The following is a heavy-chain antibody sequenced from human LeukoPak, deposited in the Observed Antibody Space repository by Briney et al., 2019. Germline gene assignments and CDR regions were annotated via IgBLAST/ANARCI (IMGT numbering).Heavy chain of an antibody. CDR3: ARPYYDFWTGYPADAFDL. D-gene: IGHD3-3*01. CDR1: GFSFTNYP. Sequence: GGSLRLSCAASGFSFTNYPMHWVRQAPGKGLEWLAVISFDGVTQTSATSVKGRFTVSRDNFNRTLYLQMNGLRGEDTAVYYCARPYYDFWTGYPADAFDLWGQGTMVTVSS. V-gene: IGHV3-30-3*01. J-gene: IGHJ3*01. CDR2: ISFDGVTQ.